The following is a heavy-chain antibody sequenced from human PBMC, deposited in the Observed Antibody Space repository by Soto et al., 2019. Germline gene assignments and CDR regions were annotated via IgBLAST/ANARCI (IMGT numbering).Heavy chain of an antibody. CDR3: ARAIRDFWSGYGYGMDV. D-gene: IGHD3-3*01. V-gene: IGHV5-51*01. CDR2: IYPGDSDT. Sequence: EVQLVQSGAEVKKPGESLKISCKGSGYSFTSYWIGWVRQMPGKGLEWMGIIYPGDSDTRYSPSFQGQVTISADKSISTAYLQWSSLKASDTAMYYCARAIRDFWSGYGYGMDVWGQGTTVTVSS. CDR1: GYSFTSYW. J-gene: IGHJ6*02.